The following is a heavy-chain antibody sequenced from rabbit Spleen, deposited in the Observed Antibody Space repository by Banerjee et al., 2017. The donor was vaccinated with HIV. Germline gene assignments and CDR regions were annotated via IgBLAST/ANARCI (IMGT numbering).Heavy chain of an antibody. Sequence: QQQLVESGGGLVKPGASLTLTCTASGFSFSSGYYICWVRQAPGKGLEWIGCIESGSSGSTYYASWAKGRFTISKTSSTTVTLQMTSLTAADMATYFCARDTGSSFSSYGMDLWGQGTLVTVS. CDR3: ARDTGSSFSSYGMDL. V-gene: IGHV1S45*01. D-gene: IGHD8-1*01. CDR1: GFSFSSGYY. CDR2: IESGSSGST. J-gene: IGHJ6*01.